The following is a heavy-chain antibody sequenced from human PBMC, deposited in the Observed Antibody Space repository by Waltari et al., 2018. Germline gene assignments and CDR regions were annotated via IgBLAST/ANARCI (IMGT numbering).Heavy chain of an antibody. Sequence: QVQLVQSGPEVKKPGASVKVSCTASGYAFSDYGISWVRQAPGQGLEWMGWFSVYTGYTNYTQNLQGRVTMTTDTSTRTAYMDLRFLRSEDTAIYYCAKDRGDWNYNFDSWGQGTPVTVSS. CDR2: FSVYTGYT. CDR1: GYAFSDYG. CDR3: AKDRGDWNYNFDS. J-gene: IGHJ4*02. V-gene: IGHV1-18*01. D-gene: IGHD1-7*01.